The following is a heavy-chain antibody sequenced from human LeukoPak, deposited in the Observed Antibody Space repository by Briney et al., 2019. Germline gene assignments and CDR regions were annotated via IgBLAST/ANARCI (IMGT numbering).Heavy chain of an antibody. D-gene: IGHD2/OR15-2a*01. CDR1: GGSISSYY. CDR2: IYNTGSA. Sequence: SETLSLTCTVSGGSISSYYWSWIRQPAGKELEWIGRIYNTGSANYNPSLKSRVTMSLDTSRNQISLKLTSVTAADTAVYYCARDVFFRAHNWFDPWGQGTLVTVSS. CDR3: ARDVFFRAHNWFDP. J-gene: IGHJ5*02. V-gene: IGHV4-4*07.